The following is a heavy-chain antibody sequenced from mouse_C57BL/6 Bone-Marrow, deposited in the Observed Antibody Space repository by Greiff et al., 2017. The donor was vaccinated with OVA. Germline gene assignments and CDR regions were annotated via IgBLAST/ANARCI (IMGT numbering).Heavy chain of an antibody. CDR3: ARDGDITADYWYFDV. V-gene: IGHV1-59*01. D-gene: IGHD1-2*01. CDR2: IDPSDSYT. J-gene: IGHJ1*03. CDR1: GYTFTSYW. Sequence: QVQLQQPGAELVRPGTSVKLSCKASGYTFTSYWMHWVKQRPGQGLEWIGVIDPSDSYTNYNQKFKGKATLTVDTSSSTAYMQLSSLTSEDSAVYYCARDGDITADYWYFDVWGTGTTVTVSS.